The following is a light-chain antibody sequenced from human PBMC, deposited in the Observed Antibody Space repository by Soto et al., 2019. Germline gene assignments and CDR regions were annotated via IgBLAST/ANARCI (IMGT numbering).Light chain of an antibody. J-gene: IGKJ5*01. CDR2: DAS. CDR3: QQYDNLPPA. CDR1: QDISNY. Sequence: DIQMTQSPSSLSASVGDRVTITCQASQDISNYLNWYQQKPGKAPKLLIYDASNLETGVPSRFSGSGSGTDFTFTISSLQPEDIATYYCQQYDNLPPAVGQETRLEIK. V-gene: IGKV1-33*01.